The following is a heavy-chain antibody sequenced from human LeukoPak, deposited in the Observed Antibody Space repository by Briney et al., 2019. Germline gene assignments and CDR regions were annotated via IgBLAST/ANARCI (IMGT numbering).Heavy chain of an antibody. CDR2: IYSSGST. J-gene: IGHJ5*02. V-gene: IGHV4-59*01. D-gene: IGHD6-19*01. CDR3: ARRFSSTSGRWFDP. Sequence: SETLSLTCSVSGDSFRSYYWSWIRQPPGKGLEWLGCIYSSGSTDYNPSLKSRVTLSVDTSDSQFSLTLNSVTAADTAVYYCARRFSSTSGRWFDPWGQGTLVTVSS. CDR1: GDSFRSYY.